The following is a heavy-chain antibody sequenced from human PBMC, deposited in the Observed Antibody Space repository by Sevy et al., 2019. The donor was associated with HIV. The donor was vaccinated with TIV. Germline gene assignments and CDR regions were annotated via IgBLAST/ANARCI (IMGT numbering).Heavy chain of an antibody. Sequence: GGSLRLSCTASGFTFGNYAMSWFRQAPGKGLEWVGFIRSKADGGTTEYAASVKGRFTISRDDSKSIIYLQMNSLKTKTAAMYYCTRATVVAATRYYYGMDVWGQGTTVTVSS. V-gene: IGHV3-49*03. CDR2: IRSKADGGTT. CDR1: GFTFGNYA. J-gene: IGHJ6*02. CDR3: TRATVVAATRYYYGMDV. D-gene: IGHD2-15*01.